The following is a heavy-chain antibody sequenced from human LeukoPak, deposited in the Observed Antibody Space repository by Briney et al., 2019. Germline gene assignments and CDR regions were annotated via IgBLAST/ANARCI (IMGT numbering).Heavy chain of an antibody. CDR2: INHSGST. J-gene: IGHJ5*02. D-gene: IGHD2-2*01. Sequence: PSETLSLTSAVYGGSFSGYYWSWIRQPPGKGLEWIGEINHSGSTNYNPSLKSRVTISVDTSKNQFSLKLSSVTAADTAVYYCARGLGVPAAIPPWFDPWGQGTLVTVSS. V-gene: IGHV4-34*01. CDR1: GGSFSGYY. CDR3: ARGLGVPAAIPPWFDP.